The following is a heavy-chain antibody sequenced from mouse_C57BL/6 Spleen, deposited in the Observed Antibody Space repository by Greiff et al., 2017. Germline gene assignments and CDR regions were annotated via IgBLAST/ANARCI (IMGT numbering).Heavy chain of an antibody. CDR2: IWSGGST. CDR3: ARYDYDY. D-gene: IGHD2-4*01. CDR1: GFSFTSYG. Sequence: VMLVESGPGLVQPSQSLSITCTVSGFSFTSYGVHWVRQSPGKGLEWLGVIWSGGSTDYNAAFISRLSISKDNSKSQVFFKMNSLQAYETTIYDCARYDYDYWGQGTTLTVSS. J-gene: IGHJ2*01. V-gene: IGHV2-2*01.